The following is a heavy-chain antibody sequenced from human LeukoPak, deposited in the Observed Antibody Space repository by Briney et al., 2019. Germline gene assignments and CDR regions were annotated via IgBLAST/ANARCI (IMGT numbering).Heavy chain of an antibody. Sequence: PGGSLRLACAASGFSFSNYAMNWVRQSPGKGLEWVSSLGKDGRTFYADSVKGRFTISRDNSKNTLYLQMSSLRAEDAAVYYCAKGPSYDFWSGYSDYWGQGTLVTVSS. CDR3: AKGPSYDFWSGYSDY. CDR1: GFSFSNYA. J-gene: IGHJ4*02. D-gene: IGHD3-3*01. V-gene: IGHV3-23*01. CDR2: LGKDGRT.